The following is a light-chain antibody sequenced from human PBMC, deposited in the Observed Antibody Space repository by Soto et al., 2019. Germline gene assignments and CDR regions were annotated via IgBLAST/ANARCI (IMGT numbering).Light chain of an antibody. CDR3: QQRSNWIT. Sequence: EIVLTQSPATMSLSPGERATLSCRASQSVSSYLAWYQQKPCQAPRLLIYDASNTAPGIPARFSGSGAGTDYPLTISSLAPEDFADYYCQQRSNWITFGQGTRLEIK. V-gene: IGKV3-11*01. CDR2: DAS. CDR1: QSVSSY. J-gene: IGKJ5*01.